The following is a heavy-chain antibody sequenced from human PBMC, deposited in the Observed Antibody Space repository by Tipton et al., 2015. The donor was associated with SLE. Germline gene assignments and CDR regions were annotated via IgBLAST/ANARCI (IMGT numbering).Heavy chain of an antibody. CDR3: AKDSGAFCGGDCHGYFQH. Sequence: GSLRLSCAASGFTFSNYWMHWVRQAPGKGLVWVSRINSDGSSTTVKGRFTISRDNSKNTLYLQMNSLRAEDTAVYYCAKDSGAFCGGDCHGYFQHWGQGTLVTVSS. CDR1: GFTFSNYW. V-gene: IGHV3-74*01. J-gene: IGHJ1*01. D-gene: IGHD2-21*01. CDR2: INSDGSST.